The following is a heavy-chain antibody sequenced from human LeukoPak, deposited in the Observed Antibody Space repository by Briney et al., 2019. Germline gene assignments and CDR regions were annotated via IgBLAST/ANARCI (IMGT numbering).Heavy chain of an antibody. J-gene: IGHJ5*02. CDR2: IYYSGST. CDR1: GGSISSSSYY. CDR3: ARDNYYDGRGRFDP. V-gene: IGHV4-39*02. D-gene: IGHD3-16*01. Sequence: SETLSLTCTVSGGSISSSSYYWGWIRQPPGKGLEWIGSIYYSGSTYYNPSLKSRVTISVDTSKNQFSLKLSSVTAADTAVYYCARDNYYDGRGRFDPWGQGTLVTVSS.